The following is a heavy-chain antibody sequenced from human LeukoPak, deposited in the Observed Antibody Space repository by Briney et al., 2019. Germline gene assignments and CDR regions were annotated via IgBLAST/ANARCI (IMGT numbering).Heavy chain of an antibody. V-gene: IGHV1-2*02. Sequence: ASVKVSCKPSGSTFTGAYMHWVRQAPGQGLEWMGWINPNSGETKFAQKFQGRVAMTRDTSISTVYMDLGGLRSDDTAVYYCARVLFNSGYDYWGQGSLVTVSS. CDR3: ARVLFNSGYDY. CDR1: GSTFTGAY. J-gene: IGHJ4*02. CDR2: INPNSGET. D-gene: IGHD3-9*01.